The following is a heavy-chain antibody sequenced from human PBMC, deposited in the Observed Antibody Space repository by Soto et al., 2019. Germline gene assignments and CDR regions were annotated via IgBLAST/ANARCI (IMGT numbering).Heavy chain of an antibody. CDR1: GFTFSDYY. D-gene: IGHD6-13*01. CDR3: ARAVYSSSWPYFDL. CDR2: ISSSSSYT. V-gene: IGHV3-11*05. Sequence: QVQLVESGGGLVKPGGSLRLSCAASGFTFSDYYMSWIRQAPGKGLEWVSYISSSSSYTNYADSVKGRFTISRDNAKNSLYLQRNSLRAEDTAVYYCARAVYSSSWPYFDLWGRGTLVTVSS. J-gene: IGHJ2*01.